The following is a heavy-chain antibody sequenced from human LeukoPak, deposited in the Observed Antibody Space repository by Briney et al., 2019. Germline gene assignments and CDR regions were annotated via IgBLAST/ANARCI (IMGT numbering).Heavy chain of an antibody. CDR2: IYYSGST. Sequence: SETLSLTCTVSGGSISSYYWSWIRQPPGKGLEWIGYIYYSGSTNYNPSLKSRVTISVDTSKNQFSLKLSSVTAADTAVYYCATGGRDGYNYCFDYWGQGTLVTVSS. CDR1: GGSISSYY. J-gene: IGHJ4*02. D-gene: IGHD5-24*01. CDR3: ATGGRDGYNYCFDY. V-gene: IGHV4-59*12.